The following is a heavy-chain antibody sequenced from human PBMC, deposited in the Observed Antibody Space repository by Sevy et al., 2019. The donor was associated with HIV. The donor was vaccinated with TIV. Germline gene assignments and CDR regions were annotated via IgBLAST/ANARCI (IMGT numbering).Heavy chain of an antibody. D-gene: IGHD6-6*01. CDR3: ARDQAESSSTGGLDS. J-gene: IGHJ4*02. Sequence: SETLSLTCSVSGASGSSGSFFWTWIRQAPGKGLEWIGYIYYSGSTNYNPSLKSRVTFSVDTSKNQFSLKLRSVTAADTAVYYCARDQAESSSTGGLDSWGPGALVTVSS. CDR1: GASGSSGSFF. CDR2: IYYSGST. V-gene: IGHV4-61*01.